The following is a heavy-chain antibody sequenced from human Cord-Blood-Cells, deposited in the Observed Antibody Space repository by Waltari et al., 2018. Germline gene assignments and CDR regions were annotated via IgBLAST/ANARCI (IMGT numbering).Heavy chain of an antibody. Sequence: EVQLVESGGGLVQPGGSLRLSCAASGFTLSSYWMSWVRQAPGKGLEWVANIKQDGSEKYYVDSVKGRFTISRDNAKNSLYLQMNSLRAEDTAVYYCARDSGYDYYFDYWGQGTLVTVSS. CDR1: GFTLSSYW. V-gene: IGHV3-7*01. CDR3: ARDSGYDYYFDY. CDR2: IKQDGSEK. D-gene: IGHD5-12*01. J-gene: IGHJ4*02.